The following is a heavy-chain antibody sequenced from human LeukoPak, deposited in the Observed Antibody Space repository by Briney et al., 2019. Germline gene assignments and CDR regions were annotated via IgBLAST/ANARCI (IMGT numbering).Heavy chain of an antibody. CDR3: ARVHYCSGGSCSQRNTFDY. J-gene: IGHJ4*02. D-gene: IGHD2-15*01. Sequence: GSLRLSCVASGFTFSSYEMNWVRQPPGKGLEWIGSIYYSGSTYYNPSFKSRVTISVDTSKNQFSLKLSSVTAADTAVYYCARVHYCSGGSCSQRNTFDYWGQGTLVTVSS. CDR1: GFTFSSYE. CDR2: IYYSGST. V-gene: IGHV4-39*07.